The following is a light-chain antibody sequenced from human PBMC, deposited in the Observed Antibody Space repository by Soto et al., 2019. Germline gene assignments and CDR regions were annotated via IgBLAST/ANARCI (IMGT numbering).Light chain of an antibody. CDR3: LLSSGGAVI. CDR1: TGAVTSGHY. J-gene: IGLJ2*01. V-gene: IGLV7-46*01. CDR2: DTS. Sequence: QAVVTQEPSLTVSPGGTVTLTCGSSTGAVTSGHYPYWFQQKPGQAPRTLIYDTSNKHSWTPARFSGSLLGGKAALTLSGAQPEDEAEYCCLLSSGGAVIFGAGTKLTVL.